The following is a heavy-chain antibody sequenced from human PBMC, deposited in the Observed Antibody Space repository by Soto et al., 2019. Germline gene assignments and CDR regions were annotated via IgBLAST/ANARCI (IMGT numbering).Heavy chain of an antibody. CDR2: ISAYNGNT. D-gene: IGHD3-22*01. CDR3: ARFDYYDSSGHYYFDY. V-gene: IGHV1-18*01. CDR1: CYTFTSDG. Sequence: ASVKVSFKASCYTFTSDGISWVRQAPGQGLEWMGWISAYNGNTNYAQKLQGRVTMTTDTSTSTAYMELRSLRSDDTAVYYCARFDYYDSSGHYYFDYWGQGTLVTVSS. J-gene: IGHJ4*02.